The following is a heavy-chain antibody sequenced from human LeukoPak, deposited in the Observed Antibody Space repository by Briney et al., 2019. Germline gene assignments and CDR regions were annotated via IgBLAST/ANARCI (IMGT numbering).Heavy chain of an antibody. CDR3: ARHCTSCLTDLDY. J-gene: IGHJ4*02. V-gene: IGHV4-38-2*02. Sequence: SETLSLTCTVSHYSIRSDYWGCIRQPPGKGLEWIGSGHHSGSTYYNPSLKRRITTPLNASKNHFAFKLSSATAADTAVYYCARHCTSCLTDLDYWGQGTLVTVSS. CDR1: HYSIRSDY. D-gene: IGHD2-2*01. CDR2: GHHSGST.